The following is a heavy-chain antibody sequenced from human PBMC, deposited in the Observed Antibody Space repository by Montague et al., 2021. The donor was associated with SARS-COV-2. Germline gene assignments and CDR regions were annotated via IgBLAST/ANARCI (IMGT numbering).Heavy chain of an antibody. J-gene: IGHJ4*02. Sequence: SLSLSCAASGFTFSTYAMNWVRQAPGKGLEWISGISSGGNKHHADSVKGRFTISRDDSRNTLYLQMHSLRAEDTAMYYCAKNFPGQFYCDDWGQGTLVAVSS. CDR2: ISSGGNK. V-gene: IGHV3-23*01. D-gene: IGHD2/OR15-2a*01. CDR3: AKNFPGQFYCDD. CDR1: GFTFSTYA.